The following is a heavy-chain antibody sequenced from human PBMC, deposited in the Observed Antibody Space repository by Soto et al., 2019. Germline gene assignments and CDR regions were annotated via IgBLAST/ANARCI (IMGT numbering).Heavy chain of an antibody. J-gene: IGHJ6*02. CDR3: AKTFKRKKRRFLEWLPREHYYYGMDV. V-gene: IGHV3-9*01. D-gene: IGHD3-3*01. CDR2: ISWNSGSI. CDR1: GFTFDDYA. Sequence: GGSLRLSCAASGFTFDDYAMHWVRQAPGKGLEWVSGISWNSGSIGYADSVKGRFTISRDNDKNSLYLQMNSLRAEDKALYYCAKTFKRKKRRFLEWLPREHYYYGMDVWGQGTTVTVSS.